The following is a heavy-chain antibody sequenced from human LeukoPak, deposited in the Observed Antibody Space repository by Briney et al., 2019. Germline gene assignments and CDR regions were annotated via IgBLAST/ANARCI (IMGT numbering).Heavy chain of an antibody. J-gene: IGHJ6*03. CDR1: GGSISSYY. D-gene: IGHD3-10*01. CDR2: INHSGST. CDR3: ARGGIYGSGSYYLDYYYYYMDV. V-gene: IGHV4-34*01. Sequence: PSETLSLTCTVSGGSISSYYWSWIRQPAGKGLEWIGEINHSGSTNYNPSLKSRVTISVDTSKNQFSLKLSSVTAADTAVYYCARGGIYGSGSYYLDYYYYYMDVWGKGTTVTVSS.